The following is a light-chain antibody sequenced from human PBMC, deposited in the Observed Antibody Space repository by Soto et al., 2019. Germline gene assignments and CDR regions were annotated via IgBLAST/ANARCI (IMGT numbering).Light chain of an antibody. CDR3: AAWDDSLSGL. CDR1: SSNIGSHN. J-gene: IGLJ3*02. Sequence: QSVVTQPPSASGTPGQTVTISCSGSSSNIGSHNVYWYQQVPGTAPTLLIYSNNQRPSGVPDRFSGSKSGTSASLAISGLRSEDEADYYCAAWDDSLSGLFGGGTQLTVL. CDR2: SNN. V-gene: IGLV1-47*02.